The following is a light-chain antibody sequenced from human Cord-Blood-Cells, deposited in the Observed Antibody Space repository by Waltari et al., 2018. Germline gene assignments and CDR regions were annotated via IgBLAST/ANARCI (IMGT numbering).Light chain of an antibody. V-gene: IGLV3-25*03. Sequence: SYELTQPPSVSVSPGQTSRITCSVDALPKQYAYWYQQKPGQAPVVVLYKDSEWPSGIPERCSGSRSGTTVTLTISGVKAEDEADYYCQSADSSGTWVFGGGTKLTVL. CDR1: ALPKQY. CDR3: QSADSSGTWV. CDR2: KDS. J-gene: IGLJ3*02.